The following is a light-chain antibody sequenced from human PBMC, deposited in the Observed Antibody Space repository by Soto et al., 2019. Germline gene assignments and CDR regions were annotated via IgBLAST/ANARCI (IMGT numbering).Light chain of an antibody. Sequence: DIILTQSPATLSVSPGERATLSCSASQNIGRYLAWYQQKVGQAPRLRIYDISYRAMGIPARFSGSGSGTDFTLTISNIEPEDYAVYYCQQRSDWPLTFGGGTTVEIK. CDR1: QNIGRY. V-gene: IGKV3-11*01. CDR2: DIS. CDR3: QQRSDWPLT. J-gene: IGKJ4*01.